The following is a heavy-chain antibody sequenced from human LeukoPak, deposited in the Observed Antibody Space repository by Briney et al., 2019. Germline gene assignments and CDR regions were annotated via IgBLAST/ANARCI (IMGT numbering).Heavy chain of an antibody. V-gene: IGHV1-18*04. J-gene: IGHJ6*03. CDR1: GYTFNKFG. Sequence: ASVKVSCKTSGYTFNKFGVGWVRQAPGQGLERVGWISAFNGNTNFAQKFQGRVTMTTDSPTTTAYMELRSLRSDDTAVYYCAREGRYSGSYMGSGMDVWGTGTTVTISS. CDR2: ISAFNGNT. CDR3: AREGRYSGSYMGSGMDV. D-gene: IGHD1-26*01.